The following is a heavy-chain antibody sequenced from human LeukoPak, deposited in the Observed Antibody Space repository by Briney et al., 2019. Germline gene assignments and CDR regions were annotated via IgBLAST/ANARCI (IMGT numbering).Heavy chain of an antibody. Sequence: SQTLSLTCTVSGGSINNGGYYWSWIRQHPGKGLEWIGYIYYSGSSYYNPSLRSRVTISVDTSKNHFSLKLSSVTAADTAVYYSARNRDGYNSFDYWGQGTLVTVSS. CDR2: IYYSGSS. CDR1: GGSINNGGYY. D-gene: IGHD5-24*01. CDR3: ARNRDGYNSFDY. J-gene: IGHJ4*02. V-gene: IGHV4-31*03.